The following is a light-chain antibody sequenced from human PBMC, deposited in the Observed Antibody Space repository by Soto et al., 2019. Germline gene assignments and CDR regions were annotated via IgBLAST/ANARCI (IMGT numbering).Light chain of an antibody. CDR1: QSVSSSY. CDR2: AAS. J-gene: IGKJ3*01. CDR3: QQYGNSPLFS. V-gene: IGKV3-20*01. Sequence: EIVLTQSPGTLSLSPGERATLSCRASQSVSSSYLAWYQQKPGQAPRLLIYAASSGATGVPDRFSGGGSGTDVTLIISRLQPEDFAVYYCQQYGNSPLFSFGPGTKVEIK.